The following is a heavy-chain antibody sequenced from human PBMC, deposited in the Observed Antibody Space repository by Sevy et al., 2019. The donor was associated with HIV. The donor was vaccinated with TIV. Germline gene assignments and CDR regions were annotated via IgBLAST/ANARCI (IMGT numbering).Heavy chain of an antibody. J-gene: IGHJ4*02. CDR2: IPSSHNIT. Sequence: GGSLRLSCAASGFTFSNYAMSWVRQAPGKGLEWVSAIPSSHNITYYAESVKGRFTISRDNSKNTLYLEMNSLRAEDTAVYYCARECTRGLGYWGQGTLVTVSS. CDR3: ARECTRGLGY. CDR1: GFTFSNYA. V-gene: IGHV3-23*01. D-gene: IGHD2-2*01.